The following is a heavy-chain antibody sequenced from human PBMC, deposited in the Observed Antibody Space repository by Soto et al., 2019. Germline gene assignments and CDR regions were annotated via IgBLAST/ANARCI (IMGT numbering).Heavy chain of an antibody. CDR3: ARYRYGYSYFDY. Sequence: QVQLVQSGAEVKKPGSSVKVSCKASGGTFSIYSISWVRQAPGQGLEWMGGIIPIFGTANYAQKFQGRVTITADESTSTAYMELSSLRSEDTAVYYCARYRYGYSYFDYWGQGTLVTVSS. CDR1: GGTFSIYS. V-gene: IGHV1-69*12. CDR2: IIPIFGTA. J-gene: IGHJ4*02. D-gene: IGHD5-18*01.